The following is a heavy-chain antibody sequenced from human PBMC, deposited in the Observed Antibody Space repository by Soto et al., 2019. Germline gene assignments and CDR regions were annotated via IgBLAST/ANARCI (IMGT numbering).Heavy chain of an antibody. V-gene: IGHV1-18*01. CDR2: ISAYNGNT. CDR1: GYTFTSYG. CDR3: ARDNSLATITVAQAADY. J-gene: IGHJ4*02. Sequence: QVQLVQSGAEVKKPGASVKVSCKASGYTFTSYGISWVRQAPGQGLEWMGWISAYNGNTNYAQTLQGRVTMTTDTSTSTAYRELRSLRSDDTAVYYCARDNSLATITVAQAADYWGQGTLVTVSS. D-gene: IGHD5-12*01.